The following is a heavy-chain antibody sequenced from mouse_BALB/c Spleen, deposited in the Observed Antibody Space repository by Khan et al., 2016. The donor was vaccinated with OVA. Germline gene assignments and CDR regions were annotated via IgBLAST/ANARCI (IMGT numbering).Heavy chain of an antibody. Sequence: QVQLKESGAELVRPGASVKLSCKTSGYIFTSYWIHWVKQRPGQGLEWIARIYPGTDNTYFNEKLKDKATLTADKSSSTAYMHLSSLKSEDSAGYVCAREEALYYFDYWGQGTTLTVSS. CDR1: GYIFTSYW. J-gene: IGHJ2*01. V-gene: IGHV1-76*01. CDR2: IYPGTDNT. D-gene: IGHD1-1*01. CDR3: AREEALYYFDY.